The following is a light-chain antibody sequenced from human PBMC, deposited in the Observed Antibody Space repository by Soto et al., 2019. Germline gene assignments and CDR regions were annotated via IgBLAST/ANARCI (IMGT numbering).Light chain of an antibody. CDR3: QQCATSPLT. CDR2: DAS. J-gene: IGKJ4*01. Sequence: EIVLTQSPGTLSLPPGERATLSCRASQSISNNYLAWYQQKPGQAPRLLIYDASSRATGIPDRFSGSGSGTDFTLTITRLEPEDFAVYSCQQCATSPLTFGGGTRVEI. CDR1: QSISNNY. V-gene: IGKV3-20*01.